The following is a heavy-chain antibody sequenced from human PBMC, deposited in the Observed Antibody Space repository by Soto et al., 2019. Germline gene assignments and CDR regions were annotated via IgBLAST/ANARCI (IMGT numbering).Heavy chain of an antibody. CDR3: ARVWPGYCSSSSCYFLNY. CDR2: MNPNSGNT. V-gene: IGHV1-8*02. J-gene: IGHJ4*02. Sequence: ASVKVSCKASGYTFTSYDINWVRQATGQGLEWMGWMNPNSGNTGYAQKFQGRVTMTRNTSISTAYMELSSLRSEDTAVYYCARVWPGYCSSSSCYFLNYWGQGTLVTVSS. D-gene: IGHD2-2*01. CDR1: GYTFTSYD.